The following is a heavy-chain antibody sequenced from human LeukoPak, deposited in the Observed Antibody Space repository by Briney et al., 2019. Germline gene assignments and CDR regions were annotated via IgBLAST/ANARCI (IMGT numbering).Heavy chain of an antibody. CDR1: GGSISSGGYY. Sequence: SQTLSLTCTVSGGSISSGGYYWSWIRQPPGKGLEWIGYIYYSGSTYYNPSLKSRVTISVDTSNNQFSLKLSSVTAADTAVYYCARVERSTMVRGVINLFDPWGQGTLVTVSS. CDR2: IYYSGST. J-gene: IGHJ5*02. CDR3: ARVERSTMVRGVINLFDP. V-gene: IGHV4-31*03. D-gene: IGHD3-10*01.